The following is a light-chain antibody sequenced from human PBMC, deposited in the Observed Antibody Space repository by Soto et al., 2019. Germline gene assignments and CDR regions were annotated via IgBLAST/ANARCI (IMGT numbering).Light chain of an antibody. CDR2: GAS. CDR1: QSVSSKY. V-gene: IGKV3-20*01. Sequence: DIVLTQSPGTLSLSPGERATLSCRASQSVSSKYLAWYQQNPGQAPRVLIYGASIRATGIPERFSGGGSGTDFALTITRLEPEDFAVYYCQQYSSSLFTFGPGTKVDIK. J-gene: IGKJ3*01. CDR3: QQYSSSLFT.